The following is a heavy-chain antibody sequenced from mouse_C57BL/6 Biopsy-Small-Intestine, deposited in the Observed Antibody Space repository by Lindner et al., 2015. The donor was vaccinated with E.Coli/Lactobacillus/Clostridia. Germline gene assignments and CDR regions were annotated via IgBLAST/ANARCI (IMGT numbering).Heavy chain of an antibody. Sequence: VQLQESGAELVKPGASVKMSCKASGYTFTTYPIEWMKQNHGKSLEWIGNFNPYDDDTKYNEKFKGKATLTVEKSSSTVYLELSRLTSDDSAVYCCARGRGSNYYYFDYWGQGTTLTVSS. V-gene: IGHV1-47*01. J-gene: IGHJ2*01. D-gene: IGHD1-1*01. CDR3: ARGRGSNYYYFDY. CDR2: FNPYDDDT. CDR1: GYTFTTYP.